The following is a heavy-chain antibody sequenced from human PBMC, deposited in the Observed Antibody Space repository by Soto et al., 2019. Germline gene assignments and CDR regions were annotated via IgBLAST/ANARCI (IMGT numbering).Heavy chain of an antibody. CDR1: GFTFSSYA. CDR2: ISGSGGST. V-gene: IGHV3-23*01. D-gene: IGHD2-15*01. CDR3: AKDSLTHCSGGSCYLDY. Sequence: GGSLRLSCAASGFTFSSYAMSWVRQAPGKGLEWVSAISGSGGSTYYADSVKGRFTISRDNSKNTLYLQMNSLRAEDTAVYYCAKDSLTHCSGGSCYLDYWGQGTLVTVS. J-gene: IGHJ4*02.